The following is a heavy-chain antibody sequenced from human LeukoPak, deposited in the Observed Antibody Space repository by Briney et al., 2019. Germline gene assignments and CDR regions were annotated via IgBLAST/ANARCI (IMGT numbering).Heavy chain of an antibody. Sequence: SVKVSCKASGGTFSSYAISWVRQAPGQGLEWMGGIIPIFGTANYAQKFQGRVTITADESTSTAYMELSSLRSEDTAVYYCAREVVIRPSNAFDIWGQGTMVTVSS. CDR3: AREVVIRPSNAFDI. D-gene: IGHD3-22*01. CDR2: IIPIFGTA. V-gene: IGHV1-69*13. CDR1: GGTFSSYA. J-gene: IGHJ3*02.